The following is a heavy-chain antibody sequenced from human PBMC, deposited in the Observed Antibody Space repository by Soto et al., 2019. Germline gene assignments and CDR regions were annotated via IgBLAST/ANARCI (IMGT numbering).Heavy chain of an antibody. Sequence: PGGSLRLSCAASGFTFSSYAMHWVRQAPGKGLEYVSAISSNGGSTYYANSVKGRFTTSRDNSKNTLYLQMGSLRAEDMAVYYCARGPGYYFDYWGQGTLVTVSS. CDR1: GFTFSSYA. V-gene: IGHV3-64*01. CDR2: ISSNGGST. CDR3: ARGPGYYFDY. J-gene: IGHJ4*02.